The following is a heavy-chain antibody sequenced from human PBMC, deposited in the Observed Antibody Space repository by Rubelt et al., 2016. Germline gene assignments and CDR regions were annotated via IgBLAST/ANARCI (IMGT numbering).Heavy chain of an antibody. Sequence: GGGLVQPGGSLRLSCAASGFTVSSNYMSWVRQAPGKGLEWVSVIYSGGSTYYADSVKGRFTISRHNSKNTLYLQMNSLRAEDTAVYYCARAQYSYYYDSSGYYSFDPWGQGTLVTVSS. D-gene: IGHD3-22*01. CDR3: ARAQYSYYYDSSGYYSFDP. CDR1: GFTVSSNY. V-gene: IGHV3-53*04. CDR2: IYSGGST. J-gene: IGHJ5*02.